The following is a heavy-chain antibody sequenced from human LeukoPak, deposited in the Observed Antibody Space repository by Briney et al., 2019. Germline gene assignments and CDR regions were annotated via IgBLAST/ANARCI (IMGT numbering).Heavy chain of an antibody. D-gene: IGHD4-23*01. CDR1: GYTFTSYD. CDR2: MNPNSGNT. CDR3: ARDRWDYGGLPTIYYYYYYMDV. J-gene: IGHJ6*03. V-gene: IGHV1-8*01. Sequence: VASVKVSCKASGYTFTSYDINWVRQATGQGLEWMGWMNPNSGNTGYAQKFQGRVTMTRDTSISTAYMELSRLRSDDTAVYYCARDRWDYGGLPTIYYYYYYMDVWGKGTTVTVSS.